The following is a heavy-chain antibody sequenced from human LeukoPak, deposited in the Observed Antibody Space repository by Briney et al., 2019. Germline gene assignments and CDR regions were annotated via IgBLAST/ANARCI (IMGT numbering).Heavy chain of an antibody. Sequence: SETLSLTCTVSGGSIRSSYYYWGWIRQPPGKGLEWIGYIYHSGSTYYNPSLKSRVTISVDRSKNQFSLKLSSVTAADTAVYYCARKLRYFDYWGQGTLVTVSS. V-gene: IGHV4-30-2*01. CDR2: IYHSGST. J-gene: IGHJ4*02. CDR1: GGSIRSSYYY. D-gene: IGHD3-9*01. CDR3: ARKLRYFDY.